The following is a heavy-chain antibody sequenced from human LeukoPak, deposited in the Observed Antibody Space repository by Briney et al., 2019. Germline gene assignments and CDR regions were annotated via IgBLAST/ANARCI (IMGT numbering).Heavy chain of an antibody. CDR3: AKDEYSSGWDSNHDAFDI. CDR1: GFTFSSYA. D-gene: IGHD6-19*01. V-gene: IGHV3-23*01. J-gene: IGHJ3*02. CDR2: ISGSGGST. Sequence: GGSLRHSCAASGFTFSSYAMSWVRQAPGKGLEWVSAISGSGGSTYYADSVKGRFTISRDNSKNTLYLQMNSLRAEDTAVYYCAKDEYSSGWDSNHDAFDIWGQGTMVTVSS.